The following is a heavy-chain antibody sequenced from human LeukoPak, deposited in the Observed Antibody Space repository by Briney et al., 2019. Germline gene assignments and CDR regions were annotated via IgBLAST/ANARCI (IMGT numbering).Heavy chain of an antibody. Sequence: GASVKVSCKASGYTFTGYYMHWVRQAPGQGLEWMGWINPNSGGTNYAQKFQGRVTMTRDTSISTAYMELSRLRSDDTAVYYCARPRDYGDYDGFDIWGPGTMVRVSS. V-gene: IGHV1-2*02. CDR2: INPNSGGT. CDR3: ARPRDYGDYDGFDI. CDR1: GYTFTGYY. J-gene: IGHJ3*02. D-gene: IGHD4-17*01.